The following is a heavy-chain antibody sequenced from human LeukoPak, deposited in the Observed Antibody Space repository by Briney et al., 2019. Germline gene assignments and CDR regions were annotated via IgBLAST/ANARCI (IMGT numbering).Heavy chain of an antibody. CDR1: GWSFNDYY. CDR2: INARGDT. CDR3: ARGQVPAARGYNWFDP. J-gene: IGHJ5*02. Sequence: PSETLSLTCAVHGWSFNDYYWNWIRQPPGKGLEWIGEINARGDTNYNPSLKSRVNISVDTSKKQFSLRLTSMIAADTALYYCARGQVPAARGYNWFDPWGQGTLVTVSS. D-gene: IGHD2-2*01. V-gene: IGHV4-34*01.